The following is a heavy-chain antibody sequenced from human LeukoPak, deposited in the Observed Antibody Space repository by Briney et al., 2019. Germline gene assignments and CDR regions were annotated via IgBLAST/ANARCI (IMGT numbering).Heavy chain of an antibody. CDR3: AYVVVTQGDVY. V-gene: IGHV4-30-4*08. J-gene: IGHJ4*02. CDR2: IYYSGST. Sequence: SSETLSLTCSVSGGSMNISISYWGWIRQPPGKGLEWIGYIYYSGSTYYNPSLKSRVTISVDTSKNQFSLKLSSVTAADTAVYYCAYVVVTQGDVYWGQGTLVTVSS. D-gene: IGHD3-22*01. CDR1: GGSMNISISY.